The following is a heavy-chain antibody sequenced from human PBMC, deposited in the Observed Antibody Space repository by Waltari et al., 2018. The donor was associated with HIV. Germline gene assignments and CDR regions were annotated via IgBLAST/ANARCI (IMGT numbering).Heavy chain of an antibody. V-gene: IGHV3-7*04. Sequence: EVQLAESGGGLVQPGGSLNVSCEVSGFAFSRYWMSWVRQAPGEGPEWVANINENGDEKYHVDSMKGRFVISRDNTKQSLYLEMKNLRVEDTAVYYCVRGSGSFWGQGTLVTVSS. CDR2: INENGDEK. D-gene: IGHD2-15*01. CDR3: VRGSGSF. CDR1: GFAFSRYW. J-gene: IGHJ4*02.